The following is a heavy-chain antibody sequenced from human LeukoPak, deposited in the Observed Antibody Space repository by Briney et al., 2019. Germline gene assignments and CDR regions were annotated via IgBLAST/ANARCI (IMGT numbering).Heavy chain of an antibody. CDR3: ASAWAVAGTLDAFDI. CDR1: GGSFRGYY. Sequence: NSSETLSLTCAVYGGSFRGYYWSWIRQPPGKGLEWIGSIYYSGSTYYNPSLKSRVTISVDTSKNQFSLKLSSVTAADTAVYYCASAWAVAGTLDAFDIWGQGTMVTVSA. V-gene: IGHV4-34*01. CDR2: IYYSGST. J-gene: IGHJ3*02. D-gene: IGHD6-19*01.